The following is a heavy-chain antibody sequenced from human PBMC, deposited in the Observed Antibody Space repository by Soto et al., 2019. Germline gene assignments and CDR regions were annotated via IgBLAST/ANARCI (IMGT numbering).Heavy chain of an antibody. CDR1: GFSFSSYG. J-gene: IGHJ6*02. V-gene: IGHV3-33*01. Sequence: PGGSLRLSCAASGFSFSSYGTHWVRQAPGKGLEWVAVIWYDGSNKYYADSVKGRFTISRDNSKNTLYLQMNSLRAEDTAVYYCVRRSKWELQSVNYYYGMDVWGHGTTVTVSS. CDR3: VRRSKWELQSVNYYYGMDV. D-gene: IGHD1-26*01. CDR2: IWYDGSNK.